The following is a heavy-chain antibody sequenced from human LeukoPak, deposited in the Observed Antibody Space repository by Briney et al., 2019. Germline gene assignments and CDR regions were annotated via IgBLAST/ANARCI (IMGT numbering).Heavy chain of an antibody. CDR2: TFYTGRT. CDR3: ARRRHNFDFYDV. D-gene: IGHD3/OR15-3a*01. Sequence: AETLSLTCTVSGDSIISNIYWWDWVRLPPGKGLEWIGATFYTGRTFYSPSLKSRVTISVDTSKNQFSLDLSSATAADTAVYYCARRRHNFDFYDVWGQGTRVTVSS. J-gene: IGHJ3*01. V-gene: IGHV4-39*01. CDR1: GDSIISNIYW.